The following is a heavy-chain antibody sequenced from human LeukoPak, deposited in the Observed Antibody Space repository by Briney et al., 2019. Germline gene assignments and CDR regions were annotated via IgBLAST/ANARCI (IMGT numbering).Heavy chain of an antibody. CDR2: ISSSGSTI. Sequence: GGSLRLSCAASGFIFSDYYMSWIRQAPGKGLEWVSYISSSGSTIYYADSVKGRFTISRDNAKNSLSLQMNSLRAEDTAVYYCARASPDTVVVPSADSSDYYYYYMDVWGKGTTVTVSS. D-gene: IGHD2-2*01. CDR1: GFIFSDYY. V-gene: IGHV3-11*04. J-gene: IGHJ6*03. CDR3: ARASPDTVVVPSADSSDYYYYYMDV.